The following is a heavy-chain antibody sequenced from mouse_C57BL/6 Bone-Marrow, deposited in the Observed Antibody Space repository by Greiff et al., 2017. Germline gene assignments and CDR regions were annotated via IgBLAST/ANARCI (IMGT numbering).Heavy chain of an antibody. D-gene: IGHD1-1*01. CDR2: FYPGSGSI. J-gene: IGHJ4*01. V-gene: IGHV1-62-2*01. CDR1: GYTFTEYT. Sequence: VQLQQSGAELVKPGASVKLSCKASGYTFTEYTIHWVKQRSGQGLEWIGWFYPGSGSIKYNEKFKDKDTLTADKSSSTVYMELSRLTSEDSAVYFYARQSPHYYGSLDLPMDYWGQGTSVTVSS. CDR3: ARQSPHYYGSLDLPMDY.